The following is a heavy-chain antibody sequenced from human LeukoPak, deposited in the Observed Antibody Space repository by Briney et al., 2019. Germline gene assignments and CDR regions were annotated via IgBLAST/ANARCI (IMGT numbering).Heavy chain of an antibody. D-gene: IGHD3-9*01. V-gene: IGHV3-48*04. CDR1: GFTFRSYG. Sequence: GGSLRLSCAGSGFTFRSYGMHWVRQAPGKGLEWVSYISSSGSTIYYADSVKGRFTISRDNAKNSLYLQMNSLRAEDTAVYYCATQNYDILTGYSFDYWGQGTLVTVSS. J-gene: IGHJ4*02. CDR2: ISSSGSTI. CDR3: ATQNYDILTGYSFDY.